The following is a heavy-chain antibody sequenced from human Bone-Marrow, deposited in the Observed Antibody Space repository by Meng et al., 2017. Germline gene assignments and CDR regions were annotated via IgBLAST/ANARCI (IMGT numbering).Heavy chain of an antibody. Sequence: GSLRLSCTVPGGSISSYYWSWIRQPPGKGLEWIGYIYYSGSTNYNPSLKSRVTISVDTSKNQFSLKLSSVTAADTAVYYCARILLRYFDWLPEYYFDYWGQGTLVTVSS. CDR3: ARILLRYFDWLPEYYFDY. D-gene: IGHD3-9*01. J-gene: IGHJ4*02. CDR1: GGSISSYY. V-gene: IGHV4-59*01. CDR2: IYYSGST.